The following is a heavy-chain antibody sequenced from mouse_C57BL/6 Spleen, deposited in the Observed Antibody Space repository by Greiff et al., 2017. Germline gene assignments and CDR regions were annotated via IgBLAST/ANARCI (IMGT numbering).Heavy chain of an antibody. CDR1: GYTFTSYW. V-gene: IGHV1-55*01. CDR2: IYPGSGST. D-gene: IGHD1-1*01. Sequence: QVQLQQPGAELVKPGASVKMSCKASGYTFTSYWITWVKQRPGQGLEWIGDIYPGSGSTNYNEKFKSKATLTVDTSSSTAYMQLSSLTSEDSAVYYCARKGYYYGSKYYFDDWGQGTTLTVSS. CDR3: ARKGYYYGSKYYFDD. J-gene: IGHJ2*01.